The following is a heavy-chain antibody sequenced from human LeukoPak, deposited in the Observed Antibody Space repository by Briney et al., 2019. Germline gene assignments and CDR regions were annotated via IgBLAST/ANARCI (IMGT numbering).Heavy chain of an antibody. V-gene: IGHV1-18*01. J-gene: IGHJ3*02. CDR3: ARSGGYGAFDI. CDR1: GYTFTIYG. D-gene: IGHD3-16*01. CDR2: ISGFNGAT. Sequence: ASVSVSCKASGYTFTIYGISWVRQAPGQGLEWMGWISGFNGATNYAQKFQGRVTMTLDTSTNTTYMDLSSLRSEDTAVYYCARSGGYGAFDIWGQGTMVTVSS.